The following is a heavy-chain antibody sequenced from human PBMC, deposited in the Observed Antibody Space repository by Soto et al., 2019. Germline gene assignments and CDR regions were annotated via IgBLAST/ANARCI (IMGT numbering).Heavy chain of an antibody. V-gene: IGHV4-4*02. D-gene: IGHD2-15*01. Sequence: QVQMQESGPGLVRPSTTLSLSCSVSNGSISSTHWWSWLRQSPGKGLEGIGEIYQSGTTHYNPPLKPRVTISVDKSKNRFSLALPSVSAADTALSYCARFPEGSEGKPDSYYFDSWGQGTIVTVS. CDR2: IYQSGTT. J-gene: IGHJ4*02. CDR1: NGSISSTHW. CDR3: ARFPEGSEGKPDSYYFDS.